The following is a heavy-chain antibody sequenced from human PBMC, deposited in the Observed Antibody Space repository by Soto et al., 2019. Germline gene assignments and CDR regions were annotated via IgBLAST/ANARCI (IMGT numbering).Heavy chain of an antibody. CDR3: ANLLNVAAAHTPHYYGIDV. D-gene: IGHD6-13*01. V-gene: IGHV3-30*18. CDR2: MSFDGSNK. Sequence: GGSLRLSCAASGFTFRSYGMHWVRQAPGKGLEWVALMSFDGSNKYYADSVRGRFTISSDNSKSTLYLQMNSLRPEDAAVYHCANLLNVAAAHTPHYYGIDVWGQGTTVTVSS. CDR1: GFTFRSYG. J-gene: IGHJ6*02.